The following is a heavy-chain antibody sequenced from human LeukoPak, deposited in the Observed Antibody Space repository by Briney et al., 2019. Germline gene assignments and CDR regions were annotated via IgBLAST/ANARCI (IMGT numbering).Heavy chain of an antibody. V-gene: IGHV3-11*04. J-gene: IGHJ5*02. D-gene: IGHD3-3*01. CDR2: ISSSGSTI. CDR1: GFTFSDYY. CDR3: AREQNYDFWSGDPWRTTQKTAFDP. Sequence: GGSLRLSCAASGFTFSDYYMSWIRQAPGKGLEWVSYISSSGSTIYYADSVKGRFTISRDNAKNSLYLQMNSLRAEDTAVYYCAREQNYDFWSGDPWRTTQKTAFDPWGQGTLVTVSS.